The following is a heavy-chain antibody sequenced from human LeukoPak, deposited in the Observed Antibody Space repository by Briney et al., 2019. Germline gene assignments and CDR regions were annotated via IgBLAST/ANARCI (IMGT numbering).Heavy chain of an antibody. CDR2: INHSGST. CDR1: GGSFSGYY. J-gene: IGHJ4*02. D-gene: IGHD1-26*01. V-gene: IGHV4-34*01. Sequence: SETLSLTCAVYGGSFSGYYWSWIRQPPGKGLEWIGEINHSGSTNYNPSLKSRVTISVDTSKNRFSLKLSSVTAADTAVYYCARSIVGATIDYWGQGTLVTVSS. CDR3: ARSIVGATIDY.